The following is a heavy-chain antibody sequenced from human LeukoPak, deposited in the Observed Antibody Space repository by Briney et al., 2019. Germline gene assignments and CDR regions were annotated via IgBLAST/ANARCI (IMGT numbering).Heavy chain of an antibody. CDR3: ARELVVPAAISYVYYYYGMDV. V-gene: IGHV3-30-3*01. CDR2: ISYDGSNK. D-gene: IGHD2-2*01. CDR1: GFTFSSYA. J-gene: IGHJ6*02. Sequence: GGSLRLSCAASGFTFSSYAMHWVRQAPGKGLEWVAVISYDGSNKYYADSVKGRFTISRDNSKNTLYLQMNSLRAEDTAVYYCARELVVPAAISYVYYYYGMDVWGQGTTVTVSS.